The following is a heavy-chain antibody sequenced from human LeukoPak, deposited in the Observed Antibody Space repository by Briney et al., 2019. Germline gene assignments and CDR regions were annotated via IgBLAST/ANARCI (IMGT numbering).Heavy chain of an antibody. D-gene: IGHD3-22*01. J-gene: IGHJ5*02. CDR1: GGSISSYY. Sequence: SETLSLTCTVSGGSISSYYWSWIRQPAGKGLEWIGRIYTSGSTNYNPSLKSRVTISVDKSKNQFSLKLSSVTAADTAVYYCARGYYDSSGYYRYGNWFDPWGQGTLVTVSS. CDR3: ARGYYDSSGYYRYGNWFDP. CDR2: IYTSGST. V-gene: IGHV4-4*07.